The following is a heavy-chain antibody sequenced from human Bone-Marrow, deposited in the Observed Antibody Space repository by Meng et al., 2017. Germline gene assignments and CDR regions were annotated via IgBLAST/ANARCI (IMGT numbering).Heavy chain of an antibody. V-gene: IGHV3-7*01. J-gene: IGHJ3*02. Sequence: GGSLRLSCAASGFTFSNHYMTWVRQAPGKGREWVGHIKQDGSWRYYVDSVKGRFTISRDNAKNSLYLQMNSLRAEDTAVYYCAREQYYYDSSGYFGAFDIWGQGTMVTVSS. D-gene: IGHD3-22*01. CDR2: IKQDGSWR. CDR1: GFTFSNHY. CDR3: AREQYYYDSSGYFGAFDI.